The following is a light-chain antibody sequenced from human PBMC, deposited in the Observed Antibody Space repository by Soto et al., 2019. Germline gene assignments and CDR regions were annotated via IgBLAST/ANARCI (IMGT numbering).Light chain of an antibody. Sequence: QSALTPPASVSGSPGQSITISCTGTSSDVGGYNFVSWYQHHPDKVPKLMIYDVITRPSGVSYRFSGSKSDNTASLTISGLQAEDEADYYCSSYTSSSTPVVFGGGTKLTVL. CDR2: DVI. J-gene: IGLJ2*01. V-gene: IGLV2-14*03. CDR3: SSYTSSSTPVV. CDR1: SSDVGGYNF.